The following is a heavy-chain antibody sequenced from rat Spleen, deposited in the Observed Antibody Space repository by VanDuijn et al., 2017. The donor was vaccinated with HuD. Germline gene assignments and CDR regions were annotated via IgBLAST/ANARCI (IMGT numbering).Heavy chain of an antibody. D-gene: IGHD1-12*02. J-gene: IGHJ4*01. CDR2: ISYDGTAT. Sequence: EVQLVESGGGLVQPGRSMKLSCAASGFTFSDYYMAWVRQAPKKGLEWVASISYDGTATYYRDSVKGRFTLSRDNAKSTLYLQMGSLRSEDTATYYCATDGYYDGTYYSVYVMDAWGQGASVTVSS. V-gene: IGHV5-20*01. CDR3: ATDGYYDGTYYSVYVMDA. CDR1: GFTFSDYY.